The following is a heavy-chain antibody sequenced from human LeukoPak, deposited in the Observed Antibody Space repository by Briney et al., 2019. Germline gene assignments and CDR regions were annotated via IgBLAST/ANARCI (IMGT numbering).Heavy chain of an antibody. J-gene: IGHJ5*02. CDR1: GFTFSSYA. D-gene: IGHD6-13*01. CDR3: ARFRIAAAGSWFDP. CDR2: ISSNGGST. Sequence: GGSLRLSCAASGFTFSSYAMHWVRQAPGKGLEYVSAISSNGGSTYYANSVKGRFTISRDNAKNSLYLQMNSLRAEDTAVYYCARFRIAAAGSWFDPWGQGTLVTVSS. V-gene: IGHV3-64*01.